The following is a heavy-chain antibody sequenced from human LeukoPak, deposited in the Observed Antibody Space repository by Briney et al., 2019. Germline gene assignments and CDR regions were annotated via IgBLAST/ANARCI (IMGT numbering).Heavy chain of an antibody. V-gene: IGHV3-21*01. CDR2: ISTSATYT. J-gene: IGHJ4*02. CDR1: GFTFSSYT. Sequence: GESLRLSCAVSGFTFSSYTMPGVGQAPMKGLEWFSSISTSATYTYYADSVKGRFSVSRDNAKNSLYLQMNSLRAEDTAVYFCARDLEDYNNYGEMAIWGQGTLVTVSS. CDR3: ARDLEDYNNYGEMAI. D-gene: IGHD4-11*01.